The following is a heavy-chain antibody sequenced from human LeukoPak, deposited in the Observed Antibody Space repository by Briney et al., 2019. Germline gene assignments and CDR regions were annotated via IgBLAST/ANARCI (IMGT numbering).Heavy chain of an antibody. CDR2: IIPIFGTA. Sequence: SVKVSCKASGGTFSSYAISWVRQAPGQGLEWMGGIIPIFGTANYAQKFQGRVTITTDESTGTAYMELSSLRSEDTAVYYCARARQPHIAVAGAAFDYWGQGTLVTVSS. CDR3: ARARQPHIAVAGAAFDY. V-gene: IGHV1-69*05. D-gene: IGHD6-19*01. J-gene: IGHJ4*02. CDR1: GGTFSSYA.